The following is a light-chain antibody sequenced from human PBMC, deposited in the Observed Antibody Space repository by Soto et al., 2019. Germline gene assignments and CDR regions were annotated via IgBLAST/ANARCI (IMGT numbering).Light chain of an antibody. Sequence: QSVLTKPPSATGTPGGSVTVSCSGGSSNIGTNAVNWYQQLPGTAPKLLIYNNNQRPSGVPDRFSGSKSGTSASLAISGLQSEDEADYYCAAWDDSLNGYVFGTGTKVTVL. CDR2: NNN. CDR1: SSNIGTNA. V-gene: IGLV1-44*01. J-gene: IGLJ1*01. CDR3: AAWDDSLNGYV.